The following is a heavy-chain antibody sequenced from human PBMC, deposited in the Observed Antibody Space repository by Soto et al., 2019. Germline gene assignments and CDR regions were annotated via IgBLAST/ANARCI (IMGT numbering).Heavy chain of an antibody. D-gene: IGHD1-26*01. V-gene: IGHV4-30-4*01. CDR1: GGSISSGDYY. CDR3: ARTGGWALDAFDI. J-gene: IGHJ3*02. Sequence: QVQLQESGPGLVKPSQTLSLTCTVSGGSISSGDYYWSWIRQPPGKGLEWIGYIYYSGSTYYNPSLKSRVTLSLDTSKYQFSLRLSSVTAADTAVYYCARTGGWALDAFDIWGQGTMVTVSS. CDR2: IYYSGST.